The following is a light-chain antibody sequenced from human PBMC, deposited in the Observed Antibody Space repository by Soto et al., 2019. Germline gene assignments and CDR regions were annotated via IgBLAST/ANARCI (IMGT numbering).Light chain of an antibody. Sequence: DIPLTQSPSFLSASVGDRVTITCRASQGISSFVAWYQQKPGKAPKLLIYAASTLQSGVPSRFSGSGSGTEFTLTISSLQPEDFATYYCQQLDSYPHTFGQGTKLEIK. J-gene: IGKJ2*01. CDR3: QQLDSYPHT. CDR2: AAS. CDR1: QGISSF. V-gene: IGKV1-9*01.